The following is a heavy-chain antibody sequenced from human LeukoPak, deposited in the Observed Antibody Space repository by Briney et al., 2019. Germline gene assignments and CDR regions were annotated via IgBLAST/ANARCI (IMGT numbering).Heavy chain of an antibody. D-gene: IGHD3-10*01. CDR1: GFTFSSNY. CDR2: IYSGGST. V-gene: IGHV3-53*01. Sequence: TGGSLRLSCAASGFTFSSNYMSWVRQAPGKGVEWGSVIYSGGSTYYSDSVKGRFTISRDNSKNTLYLQMNSLRAEDTAVYYCARVRWFGELFGDYWGQGTLVTVSS. CDR3: ARVRWFGELFGDY. J-gene: IGHJ4*02.